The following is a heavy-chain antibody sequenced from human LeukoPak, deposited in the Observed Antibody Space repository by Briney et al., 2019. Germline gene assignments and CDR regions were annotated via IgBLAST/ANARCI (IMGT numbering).Heavy chain of an antibody. CDR2: INHSGST. D-gene: IGHD3-10*01. J-gene: IGHJ6*03. CDR1: GGSFSGYY. Sequence: SETLSLTCAVYGGSFSGYYWSWIRQPPGKGLEWIGEINHSGSTNYNPSLKSRVTISVDTSKNQFSLKLSSVTAADTAVYYCAREVRARYPQLYDGSGSYYSLYYYYMDVWGKGTTVTVSS. CDR3: AREVRARYPQLYDGSGSYYSLYYYYMDV. V-gene: IGHV4-34*01.